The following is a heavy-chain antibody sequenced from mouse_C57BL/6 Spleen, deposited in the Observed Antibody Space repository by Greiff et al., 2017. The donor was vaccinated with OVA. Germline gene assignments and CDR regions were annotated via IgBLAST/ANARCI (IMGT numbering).Heavy chain of an antibody. CDR3: AREDYYYGSSYGYFDV. Sequence: EVQLQQSGPGLVKPSQSLSLTCSVTGYSITSGYYWNWIRQFPGNKLEWMGYISYDGSNNYNPSLKNRISITRDTSKNQFFLKLNSVTTEDTATYYCAREDYYYGSSYGYFDVWGTGTTVTVSS. D-gene: IGHD1-1*01. V-gene: IGHV3-6*01. J-gene: IGHJ1*03. CDR2: ISYDGSN. CDR1: GYSITSGYY.